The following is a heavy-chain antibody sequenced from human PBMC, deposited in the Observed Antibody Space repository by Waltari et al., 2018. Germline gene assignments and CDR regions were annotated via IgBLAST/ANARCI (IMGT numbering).Heavy chain of an antibody. CDR2: IKQDGSEK. CDR3: AREPPYDSSGYYSNWFDP. Sequence: VQLVQSGAEVKKPGASVKVSCKASGYTFSSYWMSWVRQAPGKGLEWVANIKQDGSEKYYVDSVKGRFTISRDNAKNSLYLQMNSLRAEDTAVYYCAREPPYDSSGYYSNWFDPWGQGTLVTVSS. V-gene: IGHV3-7*01. D-gene: IGHD3-22*01. J-gene: IGHJ5*02. CDR1: GYTFSSYW.